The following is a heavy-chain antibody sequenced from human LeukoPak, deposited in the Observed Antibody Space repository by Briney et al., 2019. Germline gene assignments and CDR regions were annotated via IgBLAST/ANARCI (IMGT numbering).Heavy chain of an antibody. CDR3: ARGEQLVQDYFDY. D-gene: IGHD6-13*01. J-gene: IGHJ4*02. V-gene: IGHV3-48*01. CDR2: ISSSSRTI. Sequence: GGSLRLSCAASGFTFSDYGMNWVRQAPGKGLEWLSYISSSSRTIYYADSVRGRFTVSRDNAKDSLYLQLNSLRAEDTAVYYCARGEQLVQDYFDYWGQGTLVTVSS. CDR1: GFTFSDYG.